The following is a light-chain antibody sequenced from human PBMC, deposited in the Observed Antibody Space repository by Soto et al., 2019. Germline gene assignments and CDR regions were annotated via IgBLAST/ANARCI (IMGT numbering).Light chain of an antibody. CDR3: QSYDSSLSSV. V-gene: IGLV1-40*01. J-gene: IGLJ1*01. CDR2: GNS. Sequence: SALTPPPSMSGAPGARVTLSCTGSSSNIGAGYDVHWYQQLPGTAPKLLIYGNSNRPSGVPDRFSGSKSGTSASLAITGLQAEDEADYYCQSYDSSLSSVFGTGTKVTVL. CDR1: SSNIGAGYD.